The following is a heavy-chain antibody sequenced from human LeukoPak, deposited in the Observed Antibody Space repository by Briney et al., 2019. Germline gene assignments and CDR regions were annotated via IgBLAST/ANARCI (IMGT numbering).Heavy chain of an antibody. J-gene: IGHJ4*02. CDR3: ARRRYNWNAIDY. CDR2: ISSSGNII. V-gene: IGHV3-11*01. D-gene: IGHD1-20*01. CDR1: GFTFSDYY. Sequence: GGSLRLSCAASGFTFSDYYMSWIRQAPGKGLEWVSYISSSGNIIYYADSVKGRFTISRDNAKDSLYLQMNSLRAEDTAVYYCARRRYNWNAIDYWGQGTLVTVSS.